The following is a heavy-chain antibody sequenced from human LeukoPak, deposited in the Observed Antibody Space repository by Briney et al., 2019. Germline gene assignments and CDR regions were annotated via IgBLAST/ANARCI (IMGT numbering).Heavy chain of an antibody. J-gene: IGHJ4*02. V-gene: IGHV3-21*01. CDR3: ARDRGYSSDWYPFYFDY. D-gene: IGHD6-19*01. CDR1: GFTFSSYS. Sequence: GGSLRLSCAASGFTFSSYSMNWVRQAPGKGLEWVSSISSSSSYIYYADSVKGRFTISRDNAKNSLYLQMNSLRAEDTAVYYCARDRGYSSDWYPFYFDYWGQGTLVTVSS. CDR2: ISSSSSYI.